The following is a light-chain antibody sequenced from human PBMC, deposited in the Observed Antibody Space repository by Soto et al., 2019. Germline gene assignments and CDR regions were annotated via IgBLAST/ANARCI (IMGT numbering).Light chain of an antibody. J-gene: IGKJ1*01. CDR1: QSISSY. CDR2: AAS. CDR3: QQSYSTPRT. V-gene: IGKV1-39*01. Sequence: VQITQSPSSLSASVGDRVTITFRASQSISSYLNWYQQKPGKAPKLLIYAASSLQSGVPSRFSGSGSGTDFTLTISSLQPEDFATYYCQQSYSTPRTFGQGTKVDIK.